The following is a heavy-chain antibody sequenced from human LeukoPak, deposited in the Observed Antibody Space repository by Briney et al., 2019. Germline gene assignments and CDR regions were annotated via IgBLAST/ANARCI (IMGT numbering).Heavy chain of an antibody. Sequence: GGSLRLSCAASGFTFSGYAMSWVRQAPGKGLEWVSAISGSGGSTYYADSVKGRFTISKDNSKNTLYLQMNSLRAEDTAVYYCAKSYAIHVGDYFDYWGQGTLVTVSS. V-gene: IGHV3-23*01. CDR1: GFTFSGYA. J-gene: IGHJ4*02. CDR3: AKSYAIHVGDYFDY. CDR2: ISGSGGST. D-gene: IGHD2-15*01.